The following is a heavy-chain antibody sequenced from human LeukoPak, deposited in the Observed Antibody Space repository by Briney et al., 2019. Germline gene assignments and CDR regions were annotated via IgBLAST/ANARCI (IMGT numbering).Heavy chain of an antibody. CDR1: GYTFTATH. CDR2: VNPQNGDT. Sequence: ASVKVSCKASGYTFTATHMHWVRQASGQGLEWMGWVNPQNGDTQYAQKFQGRVTMTRDTSINTVYMEMTSLRSDDTAVYYCAPDSTTYPWGQGTMVTLSS. D-gene: IGHD2-2*01. J-gene: IGHJ3*01. CDR3: APDSTTYP. V-gene: IGHV1-2*02.